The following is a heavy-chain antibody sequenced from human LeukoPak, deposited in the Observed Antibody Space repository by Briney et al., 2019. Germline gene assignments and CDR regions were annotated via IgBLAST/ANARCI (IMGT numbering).Heavy chain of an antibody. V-gene: IGHV4-59*01. J-gene: IGHJ4*02. CDR3: ARGNSLGLDY. CDR1: GGSISSYY. CDR2: VYYSGSS. Sequence: PSETLSLTCTVSGGSISSYYWSWIRQPPGKGLEWIGYVYYSGSSNSNPSLESRVTISVDTSKNQFSLRLSSVTAADTAVYYCARGNSLGLDYWGQGTLVIVSS. D-gene: IGHD1-7*01.